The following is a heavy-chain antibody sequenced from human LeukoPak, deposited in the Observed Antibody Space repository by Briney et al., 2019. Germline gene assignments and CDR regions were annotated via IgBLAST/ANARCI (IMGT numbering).Heavy chain of an antibody. V-gene: IGHV3-48*03. CDR3: ARARYTSGWETLDY. CDR1: GFAFNSYE. CDR2: ISSSGSIK. D-gene: IGHD6-19*01. J-gene: IGHJ4*02. Sequence: GGSLRLSCIASGFAFNSYEMNWVRHAPGKGLEWVSYISSSGSIKHYADSVKGRFTISRDNAKNSLYLQMNSLRAEDTAVYYCARARYTSGWETLDYWGQGTLVTVSS.